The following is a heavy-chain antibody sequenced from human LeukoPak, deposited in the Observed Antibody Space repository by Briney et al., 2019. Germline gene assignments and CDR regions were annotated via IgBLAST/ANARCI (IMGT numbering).Heavy chain of an antibody. J-gene: IGHJ4*02. CDR2: INHSGST. CDR3: ARVWGAVAGQKPYYFDY. Sequence: PSETLSLTCAVYGGSFSRYYWSWIRQPPGKGLEWIGEINHSGSTNYNPSLKSRVTISVDTSKNQFSLKLSSVTAADTAVYYCARVWGAVAGQKPYYFDYWGQGTLVTVSS. V-gene: IGHV4-34*01. CDR1: GGSFSRYY. D-gene: IGHD6-19*01.